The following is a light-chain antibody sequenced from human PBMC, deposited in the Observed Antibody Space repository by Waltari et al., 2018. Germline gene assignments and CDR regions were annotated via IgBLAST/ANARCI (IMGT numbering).Light chain of an antibody. CDR3: SSYTNSGTYV. V-gene: IGLV2-14*03. Sequence: QSALTQAASVSGSPGQSITISCTGASSDVGGYKSVSWYQQHPGKAPKGMISDVTNRPSGVSNRFSGSKSGNTASLTISGLQAEDEADYYCSSYTNSGTYVFGTGTKVTVL. CDR1: SSDVGGYKS. J-gene: IGLJ1*01. CDR2: DVT.